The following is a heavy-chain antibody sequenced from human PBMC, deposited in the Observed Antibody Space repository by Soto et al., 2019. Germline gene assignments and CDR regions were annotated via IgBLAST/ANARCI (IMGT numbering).Heavy chain of an antibody. V-gene: IGHV4-31*03. J-gene: IGHJ3*02. Sequence: PSETLSLTCTVSGGSISSGGYYWGWIRQHPGTGLEWIGHISYSGITYYNTSLKSRVTISVDTSKNEFSLKMSSVTAADTAVYYCTSNFGQLLAAAFDIWGQGTMVTVS. D-gene: IGHD3-10*01. CDR1: GGSISSGGYY. CDR2: ISYSGIT. CDR3: TSNFGQLLAAAFDI.